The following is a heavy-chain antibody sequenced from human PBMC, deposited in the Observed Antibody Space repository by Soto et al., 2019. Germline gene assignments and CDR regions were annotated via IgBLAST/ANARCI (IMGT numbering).Heavy chain of an antibody. CDR2: ISYDGSD. D-gene: IGHD1-1*01. J-gene: IGHJ4*02. CDR1: GFPFREFG. Sequence: QMQLVESGGGVVQPGRSLRLSCVASGFPFREFGMHWVRQAPGKGLEWVALISYDGSDYADSVKGRFTISRDDSRDTLFLHMDNLRLDDTGVYYCARRWNYYLDLWGQGTLVAVSS. V-gene: IGHV3-33*05. CDR3: ARRWNYYLDL.